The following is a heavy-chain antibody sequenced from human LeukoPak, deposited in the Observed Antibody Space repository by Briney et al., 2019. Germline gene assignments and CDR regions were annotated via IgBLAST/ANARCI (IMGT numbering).Heavy chain of an antibody. CDR2: IYDSGST. V-gene: IGHV4-59*01. D-gene: IGHD2-15*01. Sequence: SETLSLTCTVSGGSISSYYWSWIRQPPGKGLEWIGYIYDSGSTKYNPSLKSRITISVDTSKNQFSLKLRSVTAADTAVYYCARDTKYNCRGANCYPGGFDYWGQGTLVTVSA. CDR1: GGSISSYY. CDR3: ARDTKYNCRGANCYPGGFDY. J-gene: IGHJ4*02.